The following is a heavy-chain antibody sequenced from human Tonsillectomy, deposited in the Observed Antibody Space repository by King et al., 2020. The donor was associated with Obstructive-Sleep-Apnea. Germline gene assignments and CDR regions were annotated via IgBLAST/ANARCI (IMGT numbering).Heavy chain of an antibody. J-gene: IGHJ4*02. CDR2: IRDAGSYK. CDR3: AKASGPDFDY. Sequence: VQLVESGGGVVQPGRSLRLSCAASGFTFSSYGMHWVRQAPGKGLEWVALIRDAGSYKNYADSVKGRFSISRDNSKNTLYLQISSLRAEDTAVYYCAKASGPDFDYWGQGTPVTVSS. CDR1: GFTFSSYG. V-gene: IGHV3-30*02.